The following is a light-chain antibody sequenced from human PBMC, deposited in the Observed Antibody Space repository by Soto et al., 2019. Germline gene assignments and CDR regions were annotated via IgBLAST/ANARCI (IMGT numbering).Light chain of an antibody. CDR2: DAS. V-gene: IGKV1-5*01. J-gene: IGKJ1*01. CDR1: QSINYW. Sequence: DIQMTQSPSTLSASVGDRVTITCRASQSINYWLAWYQQKPGKAPKLLIYDASSLESGVPSRFSASGSGTEFTLTISSLQPDDFATYYCQQYNSYWTFGQGTKVEIK. CDR3: QQYNSYWT.